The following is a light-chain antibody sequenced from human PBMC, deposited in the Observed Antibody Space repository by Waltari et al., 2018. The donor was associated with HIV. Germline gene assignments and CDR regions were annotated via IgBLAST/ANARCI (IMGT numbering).Light chain of an antibody. J-gene: IGKJ1*01. V-gene: IGKV1-39*01. CDR2: SAS. Sequence: DIQMTQSLSSLSASVGERVTIGCRSSQRIGNYVNWYQQRSGRRPRLLIFSASILQSGVSPRFTGGGSGTDFTLTINNLQPEDFATYYCEQSYGFPRTFGQGT. CDR1: QRIGNY. CDR3: EQSYGFPRT.